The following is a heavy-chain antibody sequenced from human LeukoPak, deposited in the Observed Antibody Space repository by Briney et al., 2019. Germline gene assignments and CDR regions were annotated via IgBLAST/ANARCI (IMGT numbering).Heavy chain of an antibody. D-gene: IGHD3-22*01. J-gene: IGHJ1*01. CDR2: IWHDGSRK. CDR1: GFTLSNYG. CDR3: ARDEGDSSGYCPGL. Sequence: LPGRSLRLSCAASGFTLSNYGMHWVRQAPGKGLEWVAAIWHDGSRKYYAESVKGRFTISRDNARNTAYVQMDSLRAEDTAVYYCARDEGDSSGYCPGLWGQGTLVTVSS. V-gene: IGHV3-33*01.